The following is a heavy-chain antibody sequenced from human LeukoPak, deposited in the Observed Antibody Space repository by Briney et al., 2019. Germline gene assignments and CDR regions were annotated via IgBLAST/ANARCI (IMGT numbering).Heavy chain of an antibody. CDR2: ISDSGST. J-gene: IGHJ6*03. V-gene: IGHV4-30-4*07. CDR3: ARGLLYYYYYMDV. CDR1: GGSMSSGDYS. Sequence: SETLSLTCAVSGGSMSSGDYSWTWIRQPPGKGLEWIGYISDSGSTYYNPSLKSRVTISVDTSKNQFSLKLSSVTAADTAVYYCARGLLYYYYYMDVWGKGTTVTVSS. D-gene: IGHD2-21*01.